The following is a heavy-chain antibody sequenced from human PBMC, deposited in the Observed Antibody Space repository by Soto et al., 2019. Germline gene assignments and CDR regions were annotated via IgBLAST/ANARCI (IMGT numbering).Heavy chain of an antibody. CDR2: IYTSGST. J-gene: IGHJ5*01. V-gene: IGHV4-4*07. CDR3: TGEWGAATTTGWFDA. CDR1: GGSISSYY. D-gene: IGHD6-13*01. Sequence: SVTLSLTCTLSGGSISSYYWSWIRQPAGKGLEWIGRIYTSGSTNYNPSLKSRVTMSVDASKNQFSLRLSSVTAADTAGNYSTGEWGAATTTGWFDAWG.